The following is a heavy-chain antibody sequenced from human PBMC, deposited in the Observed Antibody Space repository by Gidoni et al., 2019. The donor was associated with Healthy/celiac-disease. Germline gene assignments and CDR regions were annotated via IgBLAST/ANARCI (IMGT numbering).Heavy chain of an antibody. V-gene: IGHV4-4*02. D-gene: IGHD2-2*03. Sequence: QVQLQESGPGLVKPSGTLSLTCAVSGGSISSSNWWSWVRQPPGQGLEWIGEIYHSGSTTYNPSLKSRVTISVDKSKNQFSLKLSSVTAADTAVYYCARVPLSGYVDYYYGMDVWGQGTTVTVSS. CDR1: GGSISSSNW. J-gene: IGHJ6*02. CDR3: ARVPLSGYVDYYYGMDV. CDR2: IYHSGST.